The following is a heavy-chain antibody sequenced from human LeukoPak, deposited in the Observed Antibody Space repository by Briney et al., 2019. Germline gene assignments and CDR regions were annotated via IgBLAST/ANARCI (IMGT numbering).Heavy chain of an antibody. V-gene: IGHV3-23*01. J-gene: IGHJ4*02. Sequence: PGGSLRLSCEVSEFPFSVYAVAWVRQAPGQGLEWVSAIDASGSDTYYTDSVKGRFTISRDNSKNTVYLQMNSLRVEDTAVYYCADYRKPQGLDYWGQGTLVTVSS. CDR2: IDASGSDT. CDR3: ADYRKPQGLDY. CDR1: EFPFSVYA. D-gene: IGHD1-14*01.